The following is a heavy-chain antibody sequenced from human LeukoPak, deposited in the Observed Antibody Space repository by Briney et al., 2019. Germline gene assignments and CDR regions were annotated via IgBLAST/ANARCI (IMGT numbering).Heavy chain of an antibody. CDR1: GGSISSYY. CDR2: IYYSGST. J-gene: IGHJ5*02. V-gene: IGHV4-59*01. D-gene: IGHD3-10*01. Sequence: SETLSLTCTVSGGSISSYYWSWIRQPPGKGLEWIGYIYYSGSTNYNPSLKSRVTISVDTSKNQFSLKPSSVTAADTAVYYCARGGMVRGDNWFDPWGQGTLVTVSS. CDR3: ARGGMVRGDNWFDP.